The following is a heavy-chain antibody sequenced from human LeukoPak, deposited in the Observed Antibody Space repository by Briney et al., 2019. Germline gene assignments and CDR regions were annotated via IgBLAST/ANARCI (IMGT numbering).Heavy chain of an antibody. CDR3: ARAGRLGYCSSTSCYRFDY. D-gene: IGHD2-2*01. Sequence: SETLSLTCAVYGGSFSGYYWGWIRQPPGKGLEWIGEINHSGSSNYNPSLKSRVTISVDTSKNQFSLKLSSVTAADTAVYYCARAGRLGYCSSTSCYRFDYWGQGTLVTVSS. CDR1: GGSFSGYY. J-gene: IGHJ4*02. V-gene: IGHV4-34*01. CDR2: INHSGSS.